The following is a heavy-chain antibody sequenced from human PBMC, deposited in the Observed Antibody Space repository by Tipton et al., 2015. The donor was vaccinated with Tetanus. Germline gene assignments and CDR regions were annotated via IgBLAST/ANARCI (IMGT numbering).Heavy chain of an antibody. Sequence: TLSLTCTLSGGSISSYYWSWVRQPPGKGLEWIGNILYSGSTFYNPSLKSRVIISVDTSKNHFSLKLSSVTAADTAVYYCARGGLTPYEKDYWGQGTLVTVSS. D-gene: IGHD3-3*01. J-gene: IGHJ4*02. V-gene: IGHV4-59*12. CDR3: ARGGLTPYEKDY. CDR1: GGSISSYY. CDR2: ILYSGST.